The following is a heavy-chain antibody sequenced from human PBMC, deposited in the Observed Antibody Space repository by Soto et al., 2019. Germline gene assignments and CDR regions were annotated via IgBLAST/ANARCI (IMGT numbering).Heavy chain of an antibody. D-gene: IGHD1-1*01. J-gene: IGHJ3*01. CDR2: LYDVDGS. V-gene: IGHV3-53*01. Sequence: DVQLVESGGGLIQPGESLRLSCAAFGLTSSGQKYVAWVRQAPGKGLEWVSALYDVDGSFYADSVTGRFTTSSDSSKTTVYLQMNDLRPDDTAVYYCATWHEREHAFDVWGQGTTVTISS. CDR3: ATWHEREHAFDV. CDR1: GLTSSGQKY.